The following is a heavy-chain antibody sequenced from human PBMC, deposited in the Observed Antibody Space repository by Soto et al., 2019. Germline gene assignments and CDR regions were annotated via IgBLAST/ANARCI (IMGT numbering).Heavy chain of an antibody. CDR2: VYSSGTT. CDR3: ARGGYFDSSNYLAY. CDR1: GGSINSYW. D-gene: IGHD3-22*01. V-gene: IGHV4-4*07. Sequence: KPSETLSLTCTVSGGSINSYWWSWIRQPAGKGLEWIGRVYSSGTTDYNPSLNSRATMSVETSKNQFSLKLSSVTAADTAVYYCARGGYFDSSNYLAYWGLGTLVTVSS. J-gene: IGHJ4*02.